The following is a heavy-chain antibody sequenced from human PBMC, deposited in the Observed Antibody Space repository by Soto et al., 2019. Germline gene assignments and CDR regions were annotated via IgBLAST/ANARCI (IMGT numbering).Heavy chain of an antibody. Sequence: PGESLKISCKGSGYSFTTYWIGWVRQRPGKGLEWMGIIYPGDSDTRYIPSFQGQVIISVDKSFSTAYLHWSDLKASDTAMYYCARGPDENGYNLAFDYWGQGTLVTVSS. CDR3: ARGPDENGYNLAFDY. D-gene: IGHD3-22*01. CDR2: IYPGDSDT. J-gene: IGHJ4*02. V-gene: IGHV5-51*01. CDR1: GYSFTTYW.